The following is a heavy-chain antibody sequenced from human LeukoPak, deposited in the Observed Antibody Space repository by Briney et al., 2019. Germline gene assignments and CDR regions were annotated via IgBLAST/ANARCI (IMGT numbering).Heavy chain of an antibody. V-gene: IGHV3-7*01. CDR3: ARLVTFGGPTDS. CDR1: GFAFSTYW. Sequence: GGSLRLSCAASGFAFSTYWMSWVRQAPGKGLEWVANIRQDGGEKYFLDSVKGRFTVSRDNAKNPLYLQMNSLRAEDTAVYYCARLVTFGGPTDSWGQGTLVTVSS. CDR2: IRQDGGEK. D-gene: IGHD3-16*01. J-gene: IGHJ4*02.